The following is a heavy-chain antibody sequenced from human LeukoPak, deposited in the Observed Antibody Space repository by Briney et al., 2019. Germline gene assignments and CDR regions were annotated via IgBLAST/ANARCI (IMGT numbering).Heavy chain of an antibody. CDR3: ARDPYYYDSSGYSDY. Sequence: ASVKVSCKASGYTFTGYYMHWVRQAPGQGLEWMGRINPNSGGTNYAQKFQDRVTMTRDTSISTAYMELSRLRSDDTAVYYCARDPYYYDSSGYSDYWGQGTLVTVSS. V-gene: IGHV1-2*06. D-gene: IGHD3-22*01. J-gene: IGHJ4*02. CDR1: GYTFTGYY. CDR2: INPNSGGT.